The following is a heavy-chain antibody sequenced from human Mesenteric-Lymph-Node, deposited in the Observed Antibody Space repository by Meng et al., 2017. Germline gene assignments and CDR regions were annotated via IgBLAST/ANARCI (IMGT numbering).Heavy chain of an antibody. J-gene: IGHJ4*02. CDR1: GFTFSNAY. D-gene: IGHD2-15*01. CDR3: ATGTPTLDY. V-gene: IGHV3-15*01. CDR2: IKSKTERGTT. Sequence: GGSLRLSCVVSGFTFSNAYMGWVRQAPGKGLEWVGRIKSKTERGTTDYAAAVKGRFTISRDDSINALFLQMNSLKTEDTAVYFCATGTPTLDYWGQGTLVTVSS.